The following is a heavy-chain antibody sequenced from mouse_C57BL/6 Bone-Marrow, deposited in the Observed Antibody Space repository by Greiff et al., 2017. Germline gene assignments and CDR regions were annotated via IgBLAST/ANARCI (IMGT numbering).Heavy chain of an antibody. J-gene: IGHJ4*01. V-gene: IGHV1-18*01. D-gene: IGHD2-10*01. CDR2: INPNNGGT. CDR1: GYTFTDYN. CDR3: ARGPYYGNYFYYAMDY. Sequence: VQLQQSGPELVKPGASVKIPCKASGYTFTDYNMDWVKQSHGKSLEWIGDINPNNGGTIYNQKFKGKATLTVDKSSSTAYMELRSLTSEDTAVYYCARGPYYGNYFYYAMDYWGQGTSVTVSS.